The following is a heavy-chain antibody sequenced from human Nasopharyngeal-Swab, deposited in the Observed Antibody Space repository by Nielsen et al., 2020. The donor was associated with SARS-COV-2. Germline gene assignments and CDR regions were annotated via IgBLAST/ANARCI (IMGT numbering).Heavy chain of an antibody. J-gene: IGHJ3*02. Sequence: ASVKVSCKASGYTFITFGITWVRQAPGQGLEWMGWIGAYNGNTNYAQKFQDRVTMTTDTSTTTAYMELRGLKTDDTAVYYCARDNESGDYYAYDIWGQGTTVTVSS. CDR1: GYTFITFG. CDR3: ARDNESGDYYAYDI. CDR2: IGAYNGNT. V-gene: IGHV1-18*01. D-gene: IGHD4-17*01.